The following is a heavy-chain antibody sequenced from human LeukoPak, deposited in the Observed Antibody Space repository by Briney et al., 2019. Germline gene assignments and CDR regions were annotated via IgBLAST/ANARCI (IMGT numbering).Heavy chain of an antibody. CDR1: GFTFSSYS. J-gene: IGHJ4*02. CDR2: ISSSSSTI. Sequence: GGSLRLSCAASGFTFSSYSMNWVRQAPGKGLEWVSYISSSSSTIYYADSVKGRFTISRDNAKNSLYLQMNSLRAEDTAVYYCARGAEGIAAADSNFDYWGQGTLVTVSS. D-gene: IGHD6-13*01. V-gene: IGHV3-48*04. CDR3: ARGAEGIAAADSNFDY.